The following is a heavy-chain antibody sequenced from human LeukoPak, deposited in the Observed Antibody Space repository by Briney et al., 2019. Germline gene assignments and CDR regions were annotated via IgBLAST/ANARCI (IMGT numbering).Heavy chain of an antibody. D-gene: IGHD6-13*01. CDR1: GFTFSSYA. CDR2: ISYDGSNK. Sequence: GGSLRLSCAASGFTFSSYAMHWVRQAPGKGLEWVAVISYDGSNKYYADSVKGRFTISRDNSKNTLYLQMNSLRAEDTAVYYCARDGAAGGMDVWGQGTLVTVSS. V-gene: IGHV3-30-3*01. CDR3: ARDGAAGGMDV. J-gene: IGHJ4*02.